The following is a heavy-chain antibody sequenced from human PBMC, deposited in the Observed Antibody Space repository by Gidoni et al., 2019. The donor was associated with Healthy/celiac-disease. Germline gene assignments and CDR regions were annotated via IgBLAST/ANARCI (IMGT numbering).Heavy chain of an antibody. CDR2: INHSGST. J-gene: IGHJ4*02. CDR1: GGSVRGSN. Sequence: QGQRQQRGAGLWNPSEPLSLTCAAYGGSVRGSNWGGIRQPPGEGLEWIGEINHSGSTNYNPSLKPRVTLSVDTSKNHFSLKLSSVTAAAPAVYSCARGRRGPRRYSYGYSAHLIWGQGTLVTVSS. V-gene: IGHV4-34*01. CDR3: ARGRRGPRRYSYGYSAHLI. D-gene: IGHD5-18*01.